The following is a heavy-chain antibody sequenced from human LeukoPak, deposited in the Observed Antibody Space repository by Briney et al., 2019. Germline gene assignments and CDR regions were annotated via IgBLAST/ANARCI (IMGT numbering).Heavy chain of an antibody. V-gene: IGHV3-23*01. CDR1: GFTFSTYA. D-gene: IGHD6-19*01. CDR3: ANAYSSGSYSLYYGMDV. CDR2: ITSSGGTT. Sequence: GGSLRLSCAASGFTFSTYAMSWVRQAPGKGLGWVSAITSSGGTTYSADSVKGRFTISRDNSKNTLYLQMNSLRAEDTAVYYCANAYSSGSYSLYYGMDVWGQGTTVTVSS. J-gene: IGHJ6*02.